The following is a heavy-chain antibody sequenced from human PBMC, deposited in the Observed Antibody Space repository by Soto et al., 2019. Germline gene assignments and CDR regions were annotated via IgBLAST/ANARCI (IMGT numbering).Heavy chain of an antibody. Sequence: GGSLRLSCAASAFTFSDYYMSWIRQAPGKGLEWVSYISSSVNVMYYADSVEGRFTISRDNAKNALYLEMNSLRADDTAVYYCARGDYYYDGSGYRGMEGWGQGTKVTVS. CDR2: ISSSVNVM. CDR3: ARGDYYYDGSGYRGMEG. J-gene: IGHJ6*02. V-gene: IGHV3-11*01. D-gene: IGHD3-22*01. CDR1: AFTFSDYY.